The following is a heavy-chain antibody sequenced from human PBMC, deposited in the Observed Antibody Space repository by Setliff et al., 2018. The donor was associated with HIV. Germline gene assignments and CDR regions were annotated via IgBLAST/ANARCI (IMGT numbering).Heavy chain of an antibody. CDR1: GASISSSTVY. J-gene: IGHJ6*04. V-gene: IGHV4-39*01. CDR2: RDYSGST. D-gene: IGHD3-10*01. Sequence: PSETLSLTCTVSGASISSSTVYWGWIRQSPGKGLEWIGSRDYSGSTYQNPSLKSRVTIPVDTSKNQFSLALSSVTAADTAVYYCARLRYGSGIPLGVWGTGISVTVSS. CDR3: ARLRYGSGIPLGV.